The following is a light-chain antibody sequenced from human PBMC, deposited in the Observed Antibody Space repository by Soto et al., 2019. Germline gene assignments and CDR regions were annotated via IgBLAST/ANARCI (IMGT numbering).Light chain of an antibody. CDR2: VSSDGSH. CDR1: SGHSSYA. V-gene: IGLV4-69*01. CDR3: QTWGTGIQV. J-gene: IGLJ3*02. Sequence: QLVLTQSPSASASLGASVKLTCTLSSGHSSYAIAWHQQQPEKGPRYLMKVSSDGSHSKGDEIPDRFSGSSSGAERYLTISSLQSEDEADYYCQTWGTGIQVFGGGTKLTVL.